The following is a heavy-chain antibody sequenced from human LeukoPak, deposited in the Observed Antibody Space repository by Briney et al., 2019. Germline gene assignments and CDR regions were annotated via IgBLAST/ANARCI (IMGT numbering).Heavy chain of an antibody. CDR2: IYHSGST. Sequence: SETLSLTCTVSGGSIGSSSYYWGWIRQPPGKGLEWIGSIYHSGSTYYNPSLKSRVTISVDTSKNQFSLKLSSVTAEDTTVYYCASPAMAFIDQGRYNYYYYMEVWGKGTTVTVSS. V-gene: IGHV4-39*07. J-gene: IGHJ6*03. D-gene: IGHD5-18*01. CDR1: GGSIGSSSYY. CDR3: ASPAMAFIDQGRYNYYYYMEV.